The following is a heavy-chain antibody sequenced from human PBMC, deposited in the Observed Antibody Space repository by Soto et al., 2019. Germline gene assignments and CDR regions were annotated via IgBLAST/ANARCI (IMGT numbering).Heavy chain of an antibody. Sequence: LRLSCAASGFTFSSYEMNWVRQAPGKGLEWVSYISSSGSTIYYADSVKGRFTISRDNAKNSLYLQMNSLRAEDTAVYYCASQLTSPSLFDAFDLWGKGTMVTVS. J-gene: IGHJ3*01. D-gene: IGHD2-15*01. CDR2: ISSSGSTI. CDR1: GFTFSSYE. V-gene: IGHV3-48*03. CDR3: ASQLTSPSLFDAFDL.